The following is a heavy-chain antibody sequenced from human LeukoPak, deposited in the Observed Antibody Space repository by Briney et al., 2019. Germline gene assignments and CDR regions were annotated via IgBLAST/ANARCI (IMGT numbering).Heavy chain of an antibody. D-gene: IGHD1-14*01. CDR2: ISSDGTTP. J-gene: IGHJ4*02. Sequence: PGGSLRLSCAASGSTFSTYWMHWVRQAPGKGLVWVSRISSDGTTPSYADSVKGRFTISRDNAKNTLYLQMNSLRAEDTAVYYCTRVRSGTTRDYWGQGTLVTVSS. V-gene: IGHV3-74*01. CDR1: GSTFSTYW. CDR3: TRVRSGTTRDY.